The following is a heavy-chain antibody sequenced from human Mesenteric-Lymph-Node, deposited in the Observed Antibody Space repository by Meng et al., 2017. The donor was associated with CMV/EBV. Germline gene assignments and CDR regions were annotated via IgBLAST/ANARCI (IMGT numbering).Heavy chain of an antibody. CDR3: ATRYSNYVDY. J-gene: IGHJ4*02. Sequence: GESLKISCAASGFTFSDYYMGWIRQAPGKGLEWVSYISSSGSTIYYADSVKGRFTISRDNAKNSLYLQMNSLRAEDTAVYYCATRYSNYVDYWGQGTLVTVSS. V-gene: IGHV3-11*04. CDR1: GFTFSDYY. D-gene: IGHD4-11*01. CDR2: ISSSGSTI.